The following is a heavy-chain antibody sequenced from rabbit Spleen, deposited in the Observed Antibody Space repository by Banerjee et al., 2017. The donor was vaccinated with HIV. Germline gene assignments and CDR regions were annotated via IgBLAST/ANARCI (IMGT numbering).Heavy chain of an antibody. CDR2: IYAGSSNIT. J-gene: IGHJ4*01. CDR1: GFSFSNKAV. V-gene: IGHV1S45*01. D-gene: IGHD4-1*01. CDR3: ARDGYSRGWGIILYYFNL. Sequence: QEQLVESGGGLVKPEGSLKLSCTASGFSFSNKAVMCWVRQAPGKGLEWIACIYAGSSNITYYASWAKGRFTISKTSSTTVTLQMTSLTAADMAAYFCARDGYSRGWGIILYYFNLWGPGTLVTVS.